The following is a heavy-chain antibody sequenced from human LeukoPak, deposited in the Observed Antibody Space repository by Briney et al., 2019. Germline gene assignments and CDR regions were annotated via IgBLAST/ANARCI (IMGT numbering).Heavy chain of an antibody. J-gene: IGHJ5*02. V-gene: IGHV3-21*01. Sequence: GGSLRLSCAASGFTFSSYSMNWVRQAPGKGLEWVSSISSSSSYIYYADSVKGRFTISRDNAKNSLYLQMHSLRAEDTAVYYCARDSGSSWYNWFDPWRQGTLVSVSS. D-gene: IGHD6-13*01. CDR1: GFTFSSYS. CDR3: ARDSGSSWYNWFDP. CDR2: ISSSSSYI.